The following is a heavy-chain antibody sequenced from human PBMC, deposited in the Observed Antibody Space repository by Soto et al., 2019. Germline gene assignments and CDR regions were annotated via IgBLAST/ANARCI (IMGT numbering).Heavy chain of an antibody. CDR1: GSRFSNYV. D-gene: IGHD2-2*02. J-gene: IGHJ4*02. CDR2: IIPIFNTT. V-gene: IGHV1-69*06. Sequence: QVQLVQSGAEVQTPGSSLKVSCTVSGSRFSNYVISWVRQAPGHSLEWLGRIIPIFNTTQYAQKFQGRVTITADNSTNTASLELSSLTSDDTAVYYCAREGRGKKAGYNGLVSLGYWGQGTLVTVSS. CDR3: AREGRGKKAGYNGLVSLGY.